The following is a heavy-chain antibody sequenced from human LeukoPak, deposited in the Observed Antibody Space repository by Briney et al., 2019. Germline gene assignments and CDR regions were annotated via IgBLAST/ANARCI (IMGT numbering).Heavy chain of an antibody. V-gene: IGHV3-7*03. J-gene: IGHJ4*02. D-gene: IGHD3-22*01. CDR3: AKDGGDYYDSSGYQDY. Sequence: QAGGSLRLSCAASGFTFSSYWMSWVRQAPGKGLEWVANIKQDGSEKYYVDPVKGRFTISRDNSKNTLYLQMNSLRAEDTAVYYCAKDGGDYYDSSGYQDYWGQGTLVTVSS. CDR2: IKQDGSEK. CDR1: GFTFSSYW.